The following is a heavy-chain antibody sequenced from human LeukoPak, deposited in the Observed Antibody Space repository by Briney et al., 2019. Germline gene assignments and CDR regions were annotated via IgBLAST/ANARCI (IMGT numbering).Heavy chain of an antibody. Sequence: GGSLRLSCAASGFTFSSYSMNWVRQAPGKGLEWVSSISSSSSYIYYADSVKGRFTISRDNAKNSLYLQMNGLRAEDTAVYYCARDLAAAGTDYWGQGTLVTVSS. D-gene: IGHD6-13*01. CDR2: ISSSSSYI. V-gene: IGHV3-21*03. CDR3: ARDLAAAGTDY. J-gene: IGHJ4*02. CDR1: GFTFSSYS.